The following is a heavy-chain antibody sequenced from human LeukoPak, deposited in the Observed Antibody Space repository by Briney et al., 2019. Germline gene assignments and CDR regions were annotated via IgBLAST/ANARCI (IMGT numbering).Heavy chain of an antibody. CDR2: ISGSGGST. CDR3: AKEAYYYGSGSYELFDY. D-gene: IGHD3-10*01. V-gene: IGHV3-23*01. Sequence: AISGSGGSTYYADSVKGRFTISRDNSKNTLYLQMNSLRAEDTAVYYCAKEAYYYGSGSYELFDYWGQGTLVTVSS. J-gene: IGHJ4*02.